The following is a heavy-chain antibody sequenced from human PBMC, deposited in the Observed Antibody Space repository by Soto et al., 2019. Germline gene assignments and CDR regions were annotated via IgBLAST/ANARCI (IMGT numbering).Heavy chain of an antibody. CDR1: GFTFSSYA. D-gene: IGHD2-2*02. J-gene: IGHJ5*02. V-gene: IGHV3-23*01. Sequence: EVQLLKSGGGLVQPGGSLRLSCVASGFTFSSYAMTWVRQAPGKGLEWVSAISGSGGSTYYADSVKGRFTISRDNSKNTLYLQMNSLRAEDTAVYYCAKDRGSGSTSWYNGWFDPWGQGTLVTVSS. CDR3: AKDRGSGSTSWYNGWFDP. CDR2: ISGSGGST.